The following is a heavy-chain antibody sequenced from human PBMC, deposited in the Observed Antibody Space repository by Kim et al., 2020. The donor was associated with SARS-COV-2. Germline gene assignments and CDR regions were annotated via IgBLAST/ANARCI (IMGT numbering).Heavy chain of an antibody. CDR1: GFTFGDYA. J-gene: IGHJ4*02. CDR2: ISWNSGSI. D-gene: IGHD6-19*01. CDR3: AKDYFIAVAGTFSD. V-gene: IGHV3-9*01. Sequence: GGSLRLSCAASGFTFGDYAMHWVRQAPGKGLEWVSGISWNSGSIGYADSVKGRFTISRDNAKNSLYLQMNSLRAEDTALYYCAKDYFIAVAGTFSDWGQGTLVTVSS.